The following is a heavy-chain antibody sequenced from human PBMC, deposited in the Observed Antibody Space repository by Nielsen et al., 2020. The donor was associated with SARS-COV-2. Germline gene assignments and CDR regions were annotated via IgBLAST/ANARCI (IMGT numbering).Heavy chain of an antibody. CDR1: GFTFSSYG. CDR2: IWYDGSNK. CDR3: AREGRNLPLDY. Sequence: GESLKISCAASGFTFSSYGMHWVRQAPGKGLEWVAVIWYDGSNKYYADSVKGRVTISRDNSKNTLYLQMNSLRVEDTAVYYCAREGRNLPLDYWGQGTLATVSS. V-gene: IGHV3-33*01. J-gene: IGHJ4*02.